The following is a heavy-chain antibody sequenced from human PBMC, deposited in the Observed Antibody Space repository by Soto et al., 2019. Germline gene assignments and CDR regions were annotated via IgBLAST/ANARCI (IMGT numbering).Heavy chain of an antibody. D-gene: IGHD6-6*01. CDR1: GGTFSSYT. Sequence: ASVKVSCKASGGTFSSYTISWVRQAPGQGLEWMGRIIPILGIANYAQKFQGRVTITADKSTSTAYMELSSLRSEDTAVYYCAISIAARPRDAFDIWGQGTMVTVSS. J-gene: IGHJ3*02. V-gene: IGHV1-69*02. CDR3: AISIAARPRDAFDI. CDR2: IIPILGIA.